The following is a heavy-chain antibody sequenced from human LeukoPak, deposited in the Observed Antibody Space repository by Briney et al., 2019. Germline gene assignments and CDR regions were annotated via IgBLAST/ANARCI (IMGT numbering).Heavy chain of an antibody. CDR3: ARDCSSTSCYARGYYYYGMDV. J-gene: IGHJ6*02. CDR2: ISAYNGNT. CDR1: GYTFTSYG. V-gene: IGHV1-18*01. D-gene: IGHD2-2*01. Sequence: ASVKVYCKASGYTFTSYGISWVRQAPGQGLEWMGWISAYNGNTNYAQKLQGRVTMTTDTSTSTAYMELRSLRSDDTAVYYCARDCSSTSCYARGYYYYGMDVWGQGTTVTVSS.